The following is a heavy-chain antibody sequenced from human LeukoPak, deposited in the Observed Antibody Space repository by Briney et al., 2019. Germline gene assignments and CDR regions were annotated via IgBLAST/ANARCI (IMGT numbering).Heavy chain of an antibody. V-gene: IGHV3-23*01. CDR2: IRGSGGST. D-gene: IGHD3-16*01. CDR3: AKGYYDYVWGSYYFDY. J-gene: IGHJ4*02. CDR1: GFTFSGYA. Sequence: PGGSPRLSCAASGFTFSGYAMSWVRQAPGKGLEWVSAIRGSGGSTYYADSVKGRFTIARDNSRDTLCLQMNSLRAEGTAVYYCAKGYYDYVWGSYYFDYWGQGTLVTVSS.